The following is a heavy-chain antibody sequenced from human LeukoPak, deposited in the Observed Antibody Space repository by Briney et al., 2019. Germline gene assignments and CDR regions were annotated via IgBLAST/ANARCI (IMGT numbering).Heavy chain of an antibody. CDR1: GFTFSGYS. Sequence: GGSLRLSCAASGFTFSGYSMNWVRQAPGKGLEWVSSISSSSYIYYADSVKGRFTISRDNAKNSLYLQMNSPRAEDTAVYYCARDRLLMVYAMIDYWGQGTLVTVSS. D-gene: IGHD2-8*01. J-gene: IGHJ4*02. CDR3: ARDRLLMVYAMIDY. CDR2: ISSSSYI. V-gene: IGHV3-21*01.